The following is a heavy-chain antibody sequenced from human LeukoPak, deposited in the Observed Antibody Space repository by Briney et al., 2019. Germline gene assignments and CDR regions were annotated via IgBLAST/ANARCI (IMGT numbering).Heavy chain of an antibody. J-gene: IGHJ1*01. D-gene: IGHD6-13*01. Sequence: PGGSLRLSCAASEFTFSDYYMSWIRQAPGKGLEWVSYISSSSSYTNYADSVKGRFTISRDNAKNSLYLQMNSLRAEDTALYYCAKDVQLVPAGYFQHWGQGTLVTVSS. V-gene: IGHV3-11*05. CDR1: EFTFSDYY. CDR2: ISSSSSYT. CDR3: AKDVQLVPAGYFQH.